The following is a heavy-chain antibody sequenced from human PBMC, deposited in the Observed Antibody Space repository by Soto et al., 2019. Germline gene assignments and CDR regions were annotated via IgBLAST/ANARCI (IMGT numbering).Heavy chain of an antibody. V-gene: IGHV3-23*01. CDR3: ARGFSAGKGSPTDF. J-gene: IGHJ4*02. CDR1: GFTFSSFA. D-gene: IGHD6-13*01. Sequence: EMQLLESGGGLVQPGGSLRLSCAASGFTFSSFAMSWVRQAPGKGLDWVSAISGSGGSTYSADSVKGRFTISRDDSKNTMYLQMGSMRAEDTDVYYCARGFSAGKGSPTDFWGQGSLGTVSS. CDR2: ISGSGGST.